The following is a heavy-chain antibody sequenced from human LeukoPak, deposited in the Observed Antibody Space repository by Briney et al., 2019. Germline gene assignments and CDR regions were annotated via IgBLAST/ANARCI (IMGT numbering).Heavy chain of an antibody. V-gene: IGHV4-4*07. J-gene: IGHJ5*02. D-gene: IGHD2-21*02. Sequence: SETLSLTCTVSGGSISSYYWSWIRQPAGKGLEWIGRIYTSGSTNYNPSLKSRVTMSVDTSKNQFSLKLSSVTAADTAVYYCARGQCGVDCPKFNWLDPWGQGILVTVSS. CDR3: ARGQCGVDCPKFNWLDP. CDR1: GGSISSYY. CDR2: IYTSGST.